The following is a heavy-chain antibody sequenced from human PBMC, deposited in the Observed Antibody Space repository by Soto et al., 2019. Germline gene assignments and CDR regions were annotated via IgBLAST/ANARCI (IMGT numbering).Heavy chain of an antibody. V-gene: IGHV1-58*02. D-gene: IGHD3-10*01. CDR2: IVVGSGNT. J-gene: IGHJ6*03. CDR3: AADSLRLWGSGSYYNLIYYYYYMDV. CDR1: GFTFTSSA. Sequence: ASVKVSCKASGFTFTSSAMQWVRQARGQRLEWIGWIVVGSGNTNYAQKFQERVTITRDRSTSTAYMGLSSLGSEDTAVYYCAADSLRLWGSGSYYNLIYYYYYMDVWGKGTTVTVSS.